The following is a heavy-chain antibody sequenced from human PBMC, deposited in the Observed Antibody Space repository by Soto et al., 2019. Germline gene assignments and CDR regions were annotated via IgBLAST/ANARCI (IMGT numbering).Heavy chain of an antibody. Sequence: ASVKVSCKASGYTFTGYYMHWVRQAPGQGLEWMGWINPNSGGKNYAQRFQGWVTMTRDTSISTAYMELSRLRSDDTAVYYCARDVGHDYSQQGAHGYYYYMDVWGKGTTVTVSS. CDR3: ARDVGHDYSQQGAHGYYYYMDV. CDR1: GYTFTGYY. J-gene: IGHJ6*03. D-gene: IGHD4-4*01. CDR2: INPNSGGK. V-gene: IGHV1-2*04.